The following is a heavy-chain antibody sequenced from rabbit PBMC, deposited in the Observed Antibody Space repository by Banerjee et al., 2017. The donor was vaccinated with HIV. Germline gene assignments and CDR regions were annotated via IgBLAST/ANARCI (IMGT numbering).Heavy chain of an antibody. J-gene: IGHJ4*01. V-gene: IGHV1S40*01. Sequence: QQLEESGGDLVKPGASLTLTCTASGFTISSSYYMCWVRQAPGKGLEWIGCIYTGYSGSTYYASWAKGRFTISKTSSTTVTLQMTSLTAADTATYFCARTNDYSGYIFFNLWGPGTLVTVS. CDR3: ARTNDYSGYIFFNL. CDR1: GFTISSSYY. D-gene: IGHD1-1*01. CDR2: IYTGYSGST.